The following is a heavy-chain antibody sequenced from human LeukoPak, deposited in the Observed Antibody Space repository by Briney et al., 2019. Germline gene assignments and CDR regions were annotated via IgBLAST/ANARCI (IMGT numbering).Heavy chain of an antibody. CDR2: TYYSGST. Sequence: SETLSLTCTVSGGSISSSSYYWGWIRQPPGKGLEWIGNTYYSGSTYYNPSLKSRVTISLDTSKNQFSLKLTSVTAADTAVYYCARDAFFGYNYEDYWGQGTLVTVSS. CDR1: GGSISSSSYY. CDR3: ARDAFFGYNYEDY. V-gene: IGHV4-39*07. J-gene: IGHJ4*02. D-gene: IGHD5-18*01.